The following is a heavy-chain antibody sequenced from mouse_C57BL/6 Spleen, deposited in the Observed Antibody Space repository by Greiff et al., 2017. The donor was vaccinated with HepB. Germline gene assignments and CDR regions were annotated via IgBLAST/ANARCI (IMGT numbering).Heavy chain of an antibody. D-gene: IGHD1-1*01. Sequence: EVKLMESGGGLVQPGGSLKLSCAASGFTFSDYYMYWVRQTPEKRLEWVAYISNGGGSTYYPDTVKGRFTISRDNAKNTLYLQMSRLKSEDTAMYYCARVYYGSDWYFDVWGTGTTVTVSS. CDR2: ISNGGGST. CDR1: GFTFSDYY. J-gene: IGHJ1*03. CDR3: ARVYYGSDWYFDV. V-gene: IGHV5-12*01.